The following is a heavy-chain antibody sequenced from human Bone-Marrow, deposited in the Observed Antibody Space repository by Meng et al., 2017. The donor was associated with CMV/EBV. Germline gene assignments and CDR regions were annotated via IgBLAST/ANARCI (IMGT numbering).Heavy chain of an antibody. V-gene: IGHV1-2*02. D-gene: IGHD3-3*01. J-gene: IGHJ6*02. CDR2: INPNSGGT. CDR3: AREWVLYYDFWSGYSIRCDYYGMDV. Sequence: ASVKVSCKASGYTFTGYYMHWVRQAPGQGLEWMGWINPNSGGTNYAQKFQGRVTMTRDTSISTAYMELSKLRSDDTAVYYCAREWVLYYDFWSGYSIRCDYYGMDVWGQGTTVTVSS. CDR1: GYTFTGYY.